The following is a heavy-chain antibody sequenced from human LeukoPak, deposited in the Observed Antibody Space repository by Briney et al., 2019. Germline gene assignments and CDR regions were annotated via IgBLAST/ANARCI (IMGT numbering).Heavy chain of an antibody. CDR2: IYYSGTT. V-gene: IGHV4-31*03. Sequence: PSETLSLTCTVSGGSISSGGYYWSCIRQHPGKGLEWIGYIYYSGTTYYNPSLKSRVTISLDTSKNQFSLRLSSVTAADTAVYYCARGGYYYDSSGPHDAFDIWGQGTMVTVSS. J-gene: IGHJ3*02. CDR3: ARGGYYYDSSGPHDAFDI. CDR1: GGSISSGGYY. D-gene: IGHD3-22*01.